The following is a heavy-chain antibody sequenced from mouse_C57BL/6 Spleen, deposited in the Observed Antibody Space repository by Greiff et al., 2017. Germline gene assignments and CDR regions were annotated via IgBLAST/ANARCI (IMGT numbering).Heavy chain of an antibody. D-gene: IGHD1-1*01. Sequence: EVKLMESGPGMVKPSQSLSLTCTVTGYSITSGYDWHWIRHFPGNKLEWMGYISYSGSTNYNPSLKSRISITHDTSKNHFFLKLNSVTTEDTATYYCARASSSLGAWFAYWGQGTLVTVSA. J-gene: IGHJ3*01. CDR1: GYSITSGYD. CDR2: ISYSGST. V-gene: IGHV3-1*01. CDR3: ARASSSLGAWFAY.